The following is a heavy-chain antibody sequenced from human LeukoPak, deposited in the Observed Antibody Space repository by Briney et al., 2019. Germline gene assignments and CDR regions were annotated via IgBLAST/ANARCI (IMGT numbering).Heavy chain of an antibody. CDR3: ARGKALRWYLIDY. Sequence: GASVKVSCKASGYTFTSYGISWVRQARGQGLEWMGWISGYNGNTNNAQKFQGRVTMTTDTSTSTAYMEMRSLRSDDTAVYYCARGKALRWYLIDYWGQGTLVTVSS. CDR1: GYTFTSYG. D-gene: IGHD4-23*01. J-gene: IGHJ4*02. V-gene: IGHV1-18*01. CDR2: ISGYNGNT.